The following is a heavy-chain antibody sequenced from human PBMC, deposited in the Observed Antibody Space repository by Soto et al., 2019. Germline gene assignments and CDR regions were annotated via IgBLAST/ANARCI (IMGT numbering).Heavy chain of an antibody. Sequence: GASVKVSCKTSGYTFTTYGVSWVRQAPGQGLEWMGWISAYNGNTNYAQKLQGRVTMTTDTSTSTAYMELRGLRSDDTAVYYGARDRYYYGSGSYYISWFDPWGQGTLVTVSS. CDR2: ISAYNGNT. CDR1: GYTFTTYG. D-gene: IGHD3-10*01. V-gene: IGHV1-18*04. J-gene: IGHJ5*02. CDR3: ARDRYYYGSGSYYISWFDP.